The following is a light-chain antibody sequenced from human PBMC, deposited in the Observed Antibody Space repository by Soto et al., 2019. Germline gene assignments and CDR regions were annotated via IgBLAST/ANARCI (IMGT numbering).Light chain of an antibody. CDR3: QQYGSSPMYT. CDR1: QSVSSSY. CDR2: GAS. V-gene: IGKV3-20*01. Sequence: EIVLTQSPGTLSLSPGERATLSCRASQSVSSSYLAWYQQKPGQAPRLLIHGASARATGIPDRFSGSGSGTVFTLTISRLEPEDFAVYFCQQYGSSPMYTFGQGTKLESK. J-gene: IGKJ2*01.